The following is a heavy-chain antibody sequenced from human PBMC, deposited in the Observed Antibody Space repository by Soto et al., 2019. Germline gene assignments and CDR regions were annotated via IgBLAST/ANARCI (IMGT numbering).Heavy chain of an antibody. V-gene: IGHV4-59*01. CDR1: GGSISSYY. CDR3: AGFPYDFWSGYYYRLDAFDI. Sequence: SETLSLTCTVSGGSISSYYWSWIRQPPGKGLEWIGYIYYSGSTNYNPSLKSRVTISVDTSKNQFSLKLSSVTAADTAVYYCAGFPYDFWSGYYYRLDAFDICGQGTLATV. J-gene: IGHJ3*02. CDR2: IYYSGST. D-gene: IGHD3-3*01.